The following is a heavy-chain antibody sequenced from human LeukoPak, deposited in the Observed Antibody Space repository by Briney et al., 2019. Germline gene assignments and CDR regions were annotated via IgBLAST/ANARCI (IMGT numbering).Heavy chain of an antibody. J-gene: IGHJ4*02. CDR1: GVSVTNYY. V-gene: IGHV4-4*07. Sequence: SETLSLTCTVSGVSVTNYYWSWVRQPAGKRLEWIGRNYPTGDTIYNPSLKSRVTMSVDMSKNHLSLKLTSVTAADAAVYYCARDLTARGSFDYWGQGILVSVSS. CDR2: NYPTGDT. CDR3: ARDLTARGSFDY. D-gene: IGHD3-16*01.